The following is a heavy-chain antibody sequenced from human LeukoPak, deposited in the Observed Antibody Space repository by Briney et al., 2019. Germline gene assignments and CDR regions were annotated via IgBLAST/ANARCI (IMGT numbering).Heavy chain of an antibody. J-gene: IGHJ6*03. CDR2: IKPNSGDT. V-gene: IGHV1-2*02. D-gene: IGHD2-2*01. CDR1: GFTLTDY. CDR3: ARADSVPAGDYHYWYMDV. Sequence: ASVKVSCKASGFTLTDYIHLVRQDPRQGLQWMGWIKPNSGDTDYAQKFQGRVTTTRDTSISTVYMELSSLRSDDTAVYYCARADSVPAGDYHYWYMDVWGKGTTVTVSS.